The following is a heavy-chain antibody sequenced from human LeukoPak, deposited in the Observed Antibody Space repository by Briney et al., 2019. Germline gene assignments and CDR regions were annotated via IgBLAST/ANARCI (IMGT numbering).Heavy chain of an antibody. CDR1: GVSISDNHW. CDR3: TTDTSSGWAR. V-gene: IGHV3-15*01. J-gene: IGHJ4*02. D-gene: IGHD6-19*01. CDR2: IKSKTDGGTT. Sequence: ETLSLTCAVPGVSISDNHWWSWVRQPPGKGLEWVGRIKSKTDGGTTDYAAPVKGRFTISRDDSKNTLDLQMNSLKTEDTAVYYCTTDTSSGWARWGQGTLVTVSS.